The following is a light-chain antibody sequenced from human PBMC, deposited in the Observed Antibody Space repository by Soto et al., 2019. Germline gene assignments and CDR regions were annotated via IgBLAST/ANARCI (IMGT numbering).Light chain of an antibody. CDR1: QSVRSS. V-gene: IGKV3-15*01. CDR3: QQYNDWPLT. J-gene: IGKJ5*01. CDR2: GAS. Sequence: IVMTQSPATLSVSPGERATLSCRASQSVRSSLAWYQQKPGQSPRLLIHGASTRATGIPDRFNRSGSGTEFTLTISSLQSEDLVVYYCQQYNDWPLTFGQGTRLDIK.